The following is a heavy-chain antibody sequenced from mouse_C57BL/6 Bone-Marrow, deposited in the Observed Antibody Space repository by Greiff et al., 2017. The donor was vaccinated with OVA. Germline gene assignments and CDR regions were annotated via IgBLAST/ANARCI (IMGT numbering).Heavy chain of an antibody. Sequence: DAGGGLVQPKGSLKLSCAASGFSFNTYAMNWVRQAPGKGLEWVARIRSKSNNYATYYADSVKDRFTISRDDSESMLYLQMNNLKTEDTAMYYCVRPYYYGSPWFAYWGQGTLVTVSA. CDR3: VRPYYYGSPWFAY. V-gene: IGHV10-1*01. CDR2: IRSKSNNYAT. CDR1: GFSFNTYA. J-gene: IGHJ3*01. D-gene: IGHD1-1*01.